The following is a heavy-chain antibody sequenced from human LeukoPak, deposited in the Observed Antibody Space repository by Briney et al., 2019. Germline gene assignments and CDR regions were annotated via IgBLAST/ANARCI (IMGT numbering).Heavy chain of an antibody. D-gene: IGHD2-2*01. CDR3: ARAADIVVVPAAIMEDAFDI. CDR2: IYYSGST. V-gene: IGHV4-59*08. J-gene: IGHJ3*02. CDR1: GGSISSYY. Sequence: RPSETLSLTCTVSGGSISSYYWSWIRQPPGKGLEWIGYIYYSGSTNYNPSLGSRVTISVDTSKNQFSLKLSSVTAADTAVYYCARAADIVVVPAAIMEDAFDIWGQGTMVTVSS.